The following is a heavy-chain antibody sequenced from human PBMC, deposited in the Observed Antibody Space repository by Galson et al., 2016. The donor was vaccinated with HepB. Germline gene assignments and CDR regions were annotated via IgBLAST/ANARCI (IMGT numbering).Heavy chain of an antibody. V-gene: IGHV4-39*07. J-gene: IGHJ4*02. CDR3: ARRAAAGNFDY. CDR1: GGSVSSSSYY. Sequence: SETLSLTCTVSGGSVSSSSYYWGWIRQPPGKGLEWIGSSYYSGSTYYNPSLKSRVTISVDTSKNQFSLKLSSVTAADTAVYYCARRAAAGNFDYWGQGTLVTVSS. CDR2: SYYSGST. D-gene: IGHD6-13*01.